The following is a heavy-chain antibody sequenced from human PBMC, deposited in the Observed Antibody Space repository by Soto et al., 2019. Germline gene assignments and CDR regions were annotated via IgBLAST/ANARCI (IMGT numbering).Heavy chain of an antibody. CDR2: IVVGSGNT. CDR1: GFTFTSSA. Sequence: SVKVSCTASGFTFTSSAMQWVRQARGQRLEWIGWIVVGSGNTNYAQKFQERVTITRDMSTSTAYMELSSLRSEDTAVYYCALARDSSGYDFDYWGQGTLVTVSS. J-gene: IGHJ4*02. D-gene: IGHD3-22*01. V-gene: IGHV1-58*02. CDR3: ALARDSSGYDFDY.